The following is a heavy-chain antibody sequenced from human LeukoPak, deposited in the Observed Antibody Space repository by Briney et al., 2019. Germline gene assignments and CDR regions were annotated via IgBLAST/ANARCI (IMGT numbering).Heavy chain of an antibody. D-gene: IGHD1-14*01. CDR2: IKQDGSEK. CDR3: AKDSGVPG. V-gene: IGHV3-7*01. J-gene: IGHJ4*02. Sequence: GGSLRLSCAASGFAFSSYWMSWVRQAPGKGLEWVANIKQDGSEKYYVDSLKGRFTISRDNAKNSLYLQMSSLRGEDTAVYYCAKDSGVPGWGQGTLGSVSS. CDR1: GFAFSSYW.